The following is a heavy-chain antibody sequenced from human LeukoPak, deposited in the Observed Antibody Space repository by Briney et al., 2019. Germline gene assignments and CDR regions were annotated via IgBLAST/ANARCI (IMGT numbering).Heavy chain of an antibody. CDR1: GGTFSSYA. Sequence: SVKVSCKASGGTFSSYAISWVRQAPGQGLEWMGGIIPIFGTANYAQKFQGRVTITADESMSTAYMELSSLRSEDTAVYYCARTNTYYYDSSGYYFDYWGQGTLVTVSS. J-gene: IGHJ4*02. D-gene: IGHD3-22*01. V-gene: IGHV1-69*13. CDR3: ARTNTYYYDSSGYYFDY. CDR2: IIPIFGTA.